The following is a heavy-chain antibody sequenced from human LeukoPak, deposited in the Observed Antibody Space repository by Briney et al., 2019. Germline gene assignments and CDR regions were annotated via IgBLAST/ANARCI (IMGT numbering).Heavy chain of an antibody. CDR1: GFTFSSYE. CDR3: LDL. J-gene: IGHJ4*02. V-gene: IGHV3-7*01. Sequence: PGGSLRLSCAASGFTFSSYEMNWVRQAPGKGLEWVANINQDGSETYYVDSVKGRFTISRDNAKNSLYLQMNSLRAEDTAVYYYLDLWGQGTLVTVSS. CDR2: INQDGSET.